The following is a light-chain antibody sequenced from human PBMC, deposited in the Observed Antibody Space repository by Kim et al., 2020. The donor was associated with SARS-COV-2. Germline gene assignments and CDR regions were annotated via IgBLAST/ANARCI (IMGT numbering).Light chain of an antibody. CDR3: QQFGRPPKT. J-gene: IGKJ1*01. CDR1: DTVSTTY. V-gene: IGKV3-20*01. Sequence: SPGERATLSCRASDTVSTTYLAWYQHKPGQAPRLLIYSTSYRATDIPDRFSGTGSGTDFTLTINRLEPEDFVVYYCQQFGRPPKTFGQGTKVDIK. CDR2: STS.